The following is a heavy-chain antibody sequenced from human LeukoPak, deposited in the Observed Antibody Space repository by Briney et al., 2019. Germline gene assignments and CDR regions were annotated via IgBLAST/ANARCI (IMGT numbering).Heavy chain of an antibody. V-gene: IGHV4-59*01. CDR3: ARGHDYYRSGRQSWLDP. J-gene: IGHJ5*02. D-gene: IGHD3-10*01. CDR1: GDSIRSYY. CDR2: IYYSETA. Sequence: SETLSLTCTVSGDSIRSYYWSWIRQPPGKGLEWIGYIYYSETANYNPSLKSRVTISVDTSKNQFSLKLSSVTAADSAVYYCARGHDYYRSGRQSWLDPWGQGTLVTVSS.